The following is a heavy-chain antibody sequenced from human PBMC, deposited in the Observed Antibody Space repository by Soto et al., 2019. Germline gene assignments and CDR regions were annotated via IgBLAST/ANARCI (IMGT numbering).Heavy chain of an antibody. V-gene: IGHV3-23*01. CDR2: ISGSGGST. CDR1: GFTFSSYA. Sequence: GGSLRLSCAASGFTFSSYAMSWVRQAPGKGLEWVSAISGSGGSTYYADSVKGRFTISRDNSKNTLYLQMNSLRAEDTAVYYCAKDQGIVGATLYYYYGMDVWGQGTTVTVSS. CDR3: AKDQGIVGATLYYYYGMDV. D-gene: IGHD1-26*01. J-gene: IGHJ6*02.